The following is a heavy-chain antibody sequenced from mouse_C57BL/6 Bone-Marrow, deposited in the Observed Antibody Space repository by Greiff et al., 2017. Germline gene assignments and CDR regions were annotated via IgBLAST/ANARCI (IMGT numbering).Heavy chain of an antibody. J-gene: IGHJ2*01. CDR2: IWWDDDK. Sequence: QVTLKVSGPGILQPSQTLSLTCSFSGFSLSTFGMGVGWIRQPSGKGLEWLAHIWWDDDKYYNPALKSRLTISKDTSKNQVFLKMAKVNTADTATSYCARTLFLRFYYFDYWGQGTTLTVSS. CDR3: ARTLFLRFYYFDY. V-gene: IGHV8-8*01. CDR1: GFSLSTFGMG.